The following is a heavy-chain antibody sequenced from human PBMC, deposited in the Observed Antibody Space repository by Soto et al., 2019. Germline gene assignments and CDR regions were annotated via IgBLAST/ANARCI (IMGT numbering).Heavy chain of an antibody. Sequence: GGSLRLSCAASGVTFSNAWMSWVRQAPGKGLEWVGRIKSKTDGGTTDYAAPVKGRFTISRDDSKNTLYLQMNSLKTEDTAVYYCTNSHHYYDSSGYYAGAEYFQHWGQGT. CDR1: GVTFSNAW. V-gene: IGHV3-15*01. D-gene: IGHD3-22*01. CDR2: IKSKTDGGTT. J-gene: IGHJ1*01. CDR3: TNSHHYYDSSGYYAGAEYFQH.